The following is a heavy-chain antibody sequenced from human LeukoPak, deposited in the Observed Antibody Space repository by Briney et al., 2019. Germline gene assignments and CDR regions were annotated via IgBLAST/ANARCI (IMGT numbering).Heavy chain of an antibody. Sequence: GGSLRLSCAASGFTFSSYDMHWVRQATGKGLEWVSAIGTAGDTYYPGSVKARFTISRENDKNSLYLQMNSLRPGDTAVYYCERALAIAVAGTGPGYYWGQGTLVTVSS. CDR2: IGTAGDT. D-gene: IGHD6-19*01. CDR1: GFTFSSYD. V-gene: IGHV3-13*01. J-gene: IGHJ4*02. CDR3: ERALAIAVAGTGPGYY.